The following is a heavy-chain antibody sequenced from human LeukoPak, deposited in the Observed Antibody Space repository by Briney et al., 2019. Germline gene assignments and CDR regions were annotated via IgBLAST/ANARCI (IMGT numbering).Heavy chain of an antibody. Sequence: SVKVSCKASGGTFSSYAISWVRQAPGQGLEWMGGIIPIFGTANYAQKFQGRVTITADESTSTAYMELSSLRSEDTAVYYCARGLGDSSGYYYSDYWGQGTLVTVSS. J-gene: IGHJ4*02. V-gene: IGHV1-69*01. CDR3: ARGLGDSSGYYYSDY. CDR1: GGTFSSYA. D-gene: IGHD3-22*01. CDR2: IIPIFGTA.